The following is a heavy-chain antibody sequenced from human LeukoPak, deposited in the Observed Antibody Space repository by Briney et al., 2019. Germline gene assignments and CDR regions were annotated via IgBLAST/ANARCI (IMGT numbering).Heavy chain of an antibody. J-gene: IGHJ3*02. Sequence: SETLSLTCTVSGGSISSYYWSWIRQPPGKRLEWIRYIYYSGSTNYNPSLKSRVTISVDTSKNQFSLKLSSVTAADTAVYYCARDLVFDIWGQGTMVTVSS. CDR3: ARDLVFDI. V-gene: IGHV4-59*01. CDR2: IYYSGST. CDR1: GGSISSYY.